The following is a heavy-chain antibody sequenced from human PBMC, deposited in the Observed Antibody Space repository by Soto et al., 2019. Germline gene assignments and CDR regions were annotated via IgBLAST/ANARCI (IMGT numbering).Heavy chain of an antibody. D-gene: IGHD3-10*01. V-gene: IGHV1-18*01. CDR1: GYTFTSYG. Sequence: ASVKVSCKASGYTFTSYGLSWVRQAPGQGLEWMGWISGYNGRTNYAQNLRGRLTMTTDTSTSTAYMELRSLRSDDTAVYYCARDLYSYGSGRYFDDVFDIWGQGTMVTVSS. CDR2: ISGYNGRT. J-gene: IGHJ3*02. CDR3: ARDLYSYGSGRYFDDVFDI.